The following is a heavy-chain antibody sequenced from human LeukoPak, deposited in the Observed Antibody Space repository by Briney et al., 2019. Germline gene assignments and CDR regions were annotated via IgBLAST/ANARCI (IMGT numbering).Heavy chain of an antibody. CDR1: GFTFSSYS. CDR2: ISSSSSYI. J-gene: IGHJ4*02. CDR3: ARNSPTEGIAVAGAGY. V-gene: IGHV3-21*01. D-gene: IGHD6-19*01. Sequence: PGGSLRLSCAASGFTFSSYSMNWVRQAPGKGLEWVSSISSSSSYIYYADSVKGRFTISRDNAKNSLYLQMNSLRAEDTAVYYCARNSPTEGIAVAGAGYWGQGTLVTVSS.